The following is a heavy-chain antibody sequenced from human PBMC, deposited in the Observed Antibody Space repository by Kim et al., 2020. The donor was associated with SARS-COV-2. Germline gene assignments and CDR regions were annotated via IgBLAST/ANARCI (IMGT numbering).Heavy chain of an antibody. Sequence: SETLSLTCTVSGGSISSYYWSWIRQPPGKGLEWIGYIYYSGSTNYNPSLKSRVTISVDTSKNQFSLKLSSVTAADTAVYYYSGEGRGADSSVFGMEVWG. CDR2: IYYSGST. J-gene: IGHJ6*01. D-gene: IGHD1-26*01. CDR1: GGSISSYY. V-gene: IGHV4-59*13. CDR3: SGEGRGADSSVFGMEV.